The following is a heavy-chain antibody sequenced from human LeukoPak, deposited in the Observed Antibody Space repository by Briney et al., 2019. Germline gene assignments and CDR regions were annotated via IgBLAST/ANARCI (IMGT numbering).Heavy chain of an antibody. CDR2: ISDSGGRT. CDR1: GIALINYG. Sequence: GGSLRLSCAVSGIALINYGMSWVRQAPGKGRGWGAGISDSGGRTNYGDSGKGRCTISRDHSKNTLSLHMNSLSAEDMAVYYCARRGRVPAAITFYYYMDVWGKGTTVTVSS. V-gene: IGHV3-23*01. D-gene: IGHD2-2*02. J-gene: IGHJ6*03. CDR3: ARRGRVPAAITFYYYMDV.